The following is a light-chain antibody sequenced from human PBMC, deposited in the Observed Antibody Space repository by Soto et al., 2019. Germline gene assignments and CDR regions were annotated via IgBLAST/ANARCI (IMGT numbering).Light chain of an antibody. V-gene: IGKV1-5*03. CDR1: QSISSW. CDR3: HQYNSIREA. J-gene: IGKJ1*01. Sequence: DIQMTQSPSTLSASVGDRVTITCRASQSISSWLAWYQQKPGKAPKLLIYKASSLESGVPSRFSGSGSGTEFTLPISSLQPDDFATYYCHQYNSIREAFGQGTKVEIK. CDR2: KAS.